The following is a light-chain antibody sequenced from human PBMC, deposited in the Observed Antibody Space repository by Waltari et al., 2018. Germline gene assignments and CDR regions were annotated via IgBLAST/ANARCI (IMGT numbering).Light chain of an antibody. CDR2: KGS. CDR1: SASVSTTSY. Sequence: QTVLTQAPSSSVSPGGTVTLTCALTSASVSTTSYAIWYQQTQGQPPRTLVYKGSSRSSGVPDRFSGSVLGNTAALTITGAQADDESNYYCSLYMGSGIWVFGGGTKLTVL. CDR3: SLYMGSGIWV. J-gene: IGLJ3*02. V-gene: IGLV8-61*01.